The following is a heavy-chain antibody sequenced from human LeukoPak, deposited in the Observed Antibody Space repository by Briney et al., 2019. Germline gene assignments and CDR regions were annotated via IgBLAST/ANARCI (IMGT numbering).Heavy chain of an antibody. Sequence: GASVKVSCKASGYTFTSYAMNWVRQAPGQGLEWMGWINTNTGNPTYAQGFTGRFVFSLDTSVSTAYLQISSLKAEDTAVYYRATRTIFGAYYYMDVWGKGTTVTVSS. D-gene: IGHD3-3*01. J-gene: IGHJ6*03. CDR1: GYTFTSYA. CDR3: ATRTIFGAYYYMDV. V-gene: IGHV7-4-1*02. CDR2: INTNTGNP.